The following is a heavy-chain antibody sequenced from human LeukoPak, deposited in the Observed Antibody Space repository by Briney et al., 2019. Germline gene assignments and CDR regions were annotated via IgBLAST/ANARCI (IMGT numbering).Heavy chain of an antibody. D-gene: IGHD6-13*01. CDR3: AREVVAAAGTVDY. V-gene: IGHV4-59*01. J-gene: IGHJ4*02. CDR1: GDSISSYY. CDR2: IHYSGST. Sequence: SETLSLTCTVSGDSISSYYWSWIRQPPGKGLEWIGYIHYSGSTNYNPSLKSRVTISVDTSKNQFSLILSSVTTADTAVYYCAREVVAAAGTVDYWGQGTLVTVSS.